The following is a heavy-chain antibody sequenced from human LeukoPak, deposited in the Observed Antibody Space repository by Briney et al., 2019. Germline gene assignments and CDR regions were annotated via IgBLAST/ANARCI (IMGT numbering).Heavy chain of an antibody. CDR1: GFTFSSYT. V-gene: IGHV3-23*01. CDR2: ITTSDGNT. CDR3: ATERGYEDY. Sequence: PGGSLRLSCAASGFTFSSYTMSWVRQAPGKGLEWVSTITTSDGNTYYADSVKGRFTISRDNSKNTLYLQMNSLRAEDTAVYYCATERGYEDYWGQGTLVTVSS. J-gene: IGHJ4*02. D-gene: IGHD3-3*01.